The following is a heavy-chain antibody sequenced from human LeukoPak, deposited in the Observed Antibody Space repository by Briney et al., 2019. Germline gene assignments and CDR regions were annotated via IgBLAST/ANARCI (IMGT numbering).Heavy chain of an antibody. J-gene: IGHJ4*02. CDR1: GFTFSSYA. V-gene: IGHV3-30-3*01. D-gene: IGHD5-12*01. Sequence: GRSLRLSCAASGFTFSSYAMHWVRQAPGKGLEWVAVISYDGSNKYYADSVKGRFIISRDNSKNTLYLQMNSLRAEDTAVYYCALNSGYDYGGNYWGQGTLVTVSS. CDR2: ISYDGSNK. CDR3: ALNSGYDYGGNY.